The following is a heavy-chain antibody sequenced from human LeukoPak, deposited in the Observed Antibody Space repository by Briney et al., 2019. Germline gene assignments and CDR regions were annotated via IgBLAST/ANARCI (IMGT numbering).Heavy chain of an antibody. CDR1: GYTFTSYG. D-gene: IGHD6-13*01. J-gene: IGHJ4*02. Sequence: ASVTVSCKASGYTFTSYGISWVRQAPGQGLEWMGWISAYNGNTNYAQKLQGRVTMTTDTSTSTAYMEPRSLRSDDTAVYYCARLEEQQLADYWGQGTLVTVSS. CDR3: ARLEEQQLADY. V-gene: IGHV1-18*01. CDR2: ISAYNGNT.